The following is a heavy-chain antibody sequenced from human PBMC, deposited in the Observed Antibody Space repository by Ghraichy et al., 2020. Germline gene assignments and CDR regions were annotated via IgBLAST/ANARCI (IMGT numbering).Heavy chain of an antibody. Sequence: GESLNISCVASGFTFSGYWMYWVRQAPGKWLEWVANINPDGSEKYYVDSVKGRLTISRDNAENSLYLQINSLRAEDTAVYYCARSPSGGGLLNYFDYWGRGTLVTVSS. D-gene: IGHD3-16*01. V-gene: IGHV3-7*01. CDR1: GFTFSGYW. J-gene: IGHJ4*02. CDR3: ARSPSGGGLLNYFDY. CDR2: INPDGSEK.